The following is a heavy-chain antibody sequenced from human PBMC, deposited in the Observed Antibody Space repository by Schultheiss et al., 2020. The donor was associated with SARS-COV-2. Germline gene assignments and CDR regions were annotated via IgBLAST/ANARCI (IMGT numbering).Heavy chain of an antibody. D-gene: IGHD3-10*01. CDR3: ARPNAYVRGYFDI. J-gene: IGHJ2*01. CDR2: IIPILGIA. V-gene: IGHV1-69*04. CDR1: GGTFSSYA. Sequence: SVKVSCKASGGTFSSYAISWVRQAPGQGLEWMGRIIPILGIANYAQKFQGRVTITADKSTSTAYMELSSLRSEDTAVYYCARPNAYVRGYFDIWGRGTLVTVSS.